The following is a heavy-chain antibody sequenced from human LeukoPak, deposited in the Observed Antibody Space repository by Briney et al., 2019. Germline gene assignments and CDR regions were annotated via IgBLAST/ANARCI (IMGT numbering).Heavy chain of an antibody. Sequence: GGSLRLSCAASGFTFSSYAMHWVRQAPGKGLEWVAVISYDGSNKYYADSVKGRFTISRDNSKNTLYLQMNSLRAEDTAVYYCARDYYGSGSYNPRFDYWGQGTLVTVSS. CDR3: ARDYYGSGSYNPRFDY. J-gene: IGHJ4*02. CDR2: ISYDGSNK. D-gene: IGHD3-10*01. V-gene: IGHV3-30*14. CDR1: GFTFSSYA.